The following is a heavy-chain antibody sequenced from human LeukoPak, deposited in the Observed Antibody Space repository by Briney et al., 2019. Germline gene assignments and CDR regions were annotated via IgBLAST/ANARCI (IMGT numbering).Heavy chain of an antibody. V-gene: IGHV3-74*01. D-gene: IGHD3-22*01. CDR1: GFTFSSYW. CDR3: ARAGGGITMID. CDR2: INSDGSST. Sequence: PGGSLRLSCAASGFTFSSYWMHWVRQAPGKGLVWVSRINSDGSSTTYADSVKGRFTISRDNAKNTLNLQMNSLRAKDTAVYYCARAGGGITMIDWGQGTLVTVSS. J-gene: IGHJ4*02.